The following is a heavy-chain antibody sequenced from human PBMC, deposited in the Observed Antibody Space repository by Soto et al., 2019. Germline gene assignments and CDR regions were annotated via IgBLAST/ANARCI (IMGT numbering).Heavy chain of an antibody. D-gene: IGHD3-16*01. CDR1: GFTVSNNY. J-gene: IGHJ4*02. Sequence: EVQLVESGGGLIQPGGSLRLSCAVSGFTVSNNYMSWVRQAPGKGLEGVSVIYSGGYTAYGDSVKGRFTISRDNSKNTIYLKKRSLRANAPAVYYWASGGGGGGYWGQGTLVTVSS. CDR3: ASGGGGGGY. CDR2: IYSGGYT. V-gene: IGHV3-53*01.